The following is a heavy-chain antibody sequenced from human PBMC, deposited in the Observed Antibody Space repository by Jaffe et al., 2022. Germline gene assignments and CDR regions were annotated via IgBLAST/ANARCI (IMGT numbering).Heavy chain of an antibody. CDR1: GFTFDDYA. J-gene: IGHJ4*02. Sequence: EVQLVESGGGLVQPGRSLRLSCAASGFTFDDYAMHWVRQAPGKGLEWVSGISWNSGSIGYADSVKGRFTISRDNAKNSLYLQMNSLRAEDTALYYCAKDLGYCSGGSCYDYWGQGTLVTVSS. CDR2: ISWNSGSI. CDR3: AKDLGYCSGGSCYDY. D-gene: IGHD2-15*01. V-gene: IGHV3-9*01.